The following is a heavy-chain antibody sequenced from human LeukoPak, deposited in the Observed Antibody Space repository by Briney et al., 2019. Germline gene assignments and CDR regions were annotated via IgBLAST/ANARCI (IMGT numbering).Heavy chain of an antibody. CDR3: ATDQLEYSSGWFDY. V-gene: IGHV3-9*01. CDR2: ISWNSGSI. CDR1: GFTFDDYS. J-gene: IGHJ4*02. D-gene: IGHD6-19*01. Sequence: PGGSLRLSCAASGFTFDDYSMHWVRQAPGKGLEWVSGISWNSGSIGYADSVKGRFTISRDNAKNSLYLQMNSLRAEDTALYYCATDQLEYSSGWFDYWGQGTLVTVSS.